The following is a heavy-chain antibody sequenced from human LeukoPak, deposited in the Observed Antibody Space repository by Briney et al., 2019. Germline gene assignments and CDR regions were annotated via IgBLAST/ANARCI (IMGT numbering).Heavy chain of an antibody. J-gene: IGHJ4*02. CDR2: IIPILGIA. V-gene: IGHV1-69*04. CDR1: GGTFSSYA. D-gene: IGHD6-6*01. Sequence: SVKVSCKASGGTFSSYAISWVRQAPGQGLEWMGRIIPILGIANYAQKFQGRVTITADKSTSTAYMELSSLRSEDTAVYYCARCEVGSSENFDYWGQGTLVTVSS. CDR3: ARCEVGSSENFDY.